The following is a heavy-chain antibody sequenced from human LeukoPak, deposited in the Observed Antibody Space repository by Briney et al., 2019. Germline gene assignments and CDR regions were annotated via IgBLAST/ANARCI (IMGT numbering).Heavy chain of an antibody. D-gene: IGHD6-19*01. CDR1: GGSISSSSYY. Sequence: SETLSLTCTVSGGSISSSSYYWGWIRQPPGKGLEWIGSIYYSGSTYYNPSLKSRVTISVDTSKNQFSLKLSSVTAADTAVYYCARDRRRIAVAGNYFDYWGQGTLVTVSS. J-gene: IGHJ4*02. CDR3: ARDRRRIAVAGNYFDY. V-gene: IGHV4-39*07. CDR2: IYYSGST.